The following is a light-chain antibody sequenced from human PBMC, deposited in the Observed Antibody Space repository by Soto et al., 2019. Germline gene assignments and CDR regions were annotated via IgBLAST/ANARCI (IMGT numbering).Light chain of an antibody. Sequence: AIRMTQSPSSFSASTGDRVTITCRASQGISSYLAWYQQKPGKAPKLLIYAASTLQSGVPSRFSGSGSGTDFTLTISCLQSEDFAVYHCQQYNNWPPFTFGPGTKVDIK. J-gene: IGKJ3*01. CDR2: AAS. CDR1: QGISSY. V-gene: IGKV1-8*01. CDR3: QQYNNWPPFT.